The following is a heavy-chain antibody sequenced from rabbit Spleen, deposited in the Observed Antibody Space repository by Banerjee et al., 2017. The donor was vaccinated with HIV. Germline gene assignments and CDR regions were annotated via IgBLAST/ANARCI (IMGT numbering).Heavy chain of an antibody. D-gene: IGHD2-1*01. Sequence: QEQLVESGGGLVKPGASLTLTCKASGFSFSSSYWICWVRQAPGKGLEWIGCIYAGSPGIILLPIRAKARSSLTKTSPTTVTLRTPSLSAADTGQHFSANNYVLRNFCWVYGPGRLDLWCPGTWSPS. V-gene: IGHV1S45*01. CDR3: ANNYVLRNFCWVYGPGRLDL. CDR1: GFSFSSSYW. J-gene: IGHJ3*01. CDR2: IYAGSPGII.